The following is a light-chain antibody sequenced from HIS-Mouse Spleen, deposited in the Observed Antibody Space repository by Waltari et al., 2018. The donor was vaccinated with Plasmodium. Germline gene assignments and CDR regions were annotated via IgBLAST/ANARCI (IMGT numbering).Light chain of an antibody. CDR2: ECS. J-gene: IGLJ2*01. Sequence: QSALTQPPSASGSPGQSVTISCTGTSSDVGGYNYVSWYQQHPGKAPKLMIYECSKRPPGVPDRFAGSKSGNTASLTVSGLQAEDEADYYCSSYAGSNNLVFGGGTKLTVL. CDR3: SSYAGSNNLV. CDR1: SSDVGGYNY. V-gene: IGLV2-8*01.